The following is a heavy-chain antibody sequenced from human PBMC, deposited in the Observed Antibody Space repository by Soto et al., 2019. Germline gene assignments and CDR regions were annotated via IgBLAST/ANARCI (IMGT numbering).Heavy chain of an antibody. CDR3: TRVLRSDIVVVVAAPEPAFDI. Sequence: GGSLRLSCTASGFTFGDYAMSWFRQAPGKGLEWVGFIRSKAYGGTTEYAASVKGRFTISRDDSKSIAYLQMNSLKTEDTAVYYCTRVLRSDIVVVVAAPEPAFDIWGQGTMVTVSS. CDR2: IRSKAYGGTT. CDR1: GFTFGDYA. D-gene: IGHD2-15*01. V-gene: IGHV3-49*03. J-gene: IGHJ3*02.